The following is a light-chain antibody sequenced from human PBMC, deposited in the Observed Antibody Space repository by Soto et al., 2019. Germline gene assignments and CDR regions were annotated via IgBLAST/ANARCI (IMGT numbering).Light chain of an antibody. CDR1: SSNIGAGYD. Sequence: QSVLTQPPSVSGAPGQRVTISCTGSSSNIGAGYDVHWYQQLPGTAPKLLIYGNSNRPSGVPDRFSGSKSGTSASLAITGLQAEDEADYYCQSYDSSLRGVFGTGPKLTAL. CDR3: QSYDSSLRGV. V-gene: IGLV1-40*01. CDR2: GNS. J-gene: IGLJ1*01.